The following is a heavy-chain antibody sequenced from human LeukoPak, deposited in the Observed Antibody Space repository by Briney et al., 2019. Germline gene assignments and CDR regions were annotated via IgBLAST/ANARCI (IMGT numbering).Heavy chain of an antibody. D-gene: IGHD3-22*01. CDR1: GFTFSSYG. V-gene: IGHV3-23*01. Sequence: GGSLRLSCAASGFTFSSYGMHWVRQAPGKGLEWVSAISGSGGSTYYADSVKGRFTISRDNSKNTLYLQMNSLRAEDTAVYYCAKGLYYDSSGYYPYYGMDVWGQGTTVTVSS. CDR2: ISGSGGST. CDR3: AKGLYYDSSGYYPYYGMDV. J-gene: IGHJ6*02.